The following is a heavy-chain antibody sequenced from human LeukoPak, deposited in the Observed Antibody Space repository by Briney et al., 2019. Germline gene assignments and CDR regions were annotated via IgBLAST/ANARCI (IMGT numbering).Heavy chain of an antibody. CDR2: IYYSGRT. V-gene: IGHV4-39*01. CDR3: ARSPRVATILGPAYVFDL. D-gene: IGHD5-12*01. CDR1: GGSIGTNTYY. J-gene: IGHJ3*01. Sequence: SETLSLTCTVSGGSIGTNTYYWGWIRQPPGKGLEWIGSIYYSGRTYYNPSLKSRVTISVDTSKNQFSLNLSSVIATDTAVYYCARSPRVATILGPAYVFDLWGQGTLVPVSS.